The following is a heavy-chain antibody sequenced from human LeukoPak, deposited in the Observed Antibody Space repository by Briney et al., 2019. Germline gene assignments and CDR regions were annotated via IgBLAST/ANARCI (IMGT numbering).Heavy chain of an antibody. CDR2: ISYDGSNK. J-gene: IGHJ5*02. CDR1: GFTFSSYG. D-gene: IGHD1-26*01. Sequence: GGSLRLSCAASGFTFSSYGMHWVRQAPGKGLEWVAVISYDGSNKYYADSVKGRFTISRDNSKNTLYLQMNSLRAEDTAVYYCAKDTENGGGSYPNWFDPWGQGTLVTVSS. CDR3: AKDTENGGGSYPNWFDP. V-gene: IGHV3-30*18.